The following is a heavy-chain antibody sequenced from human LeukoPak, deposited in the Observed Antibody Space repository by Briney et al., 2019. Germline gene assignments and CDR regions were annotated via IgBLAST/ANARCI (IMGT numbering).Heavy chain of an antibody. CDR3: ARVGSLGAAAGTGWFDP. CDR1: GYTFTSYY. V-gene: IGHV1-46*01. J-gene: IGHJ5*02. D-gene: IGHD6-13*01. CDR2: INPSGGST. Sequence: ASVKVSCKASGYTFTSYYMHWVRQAPGQGLEWMGIINPSGGSTSYAQKFQGRVTMTRDTSTSTVYMELSSLRSEDTAVYYRARVGSLGAAAGTGWFDPWGQGTLVTVSS.